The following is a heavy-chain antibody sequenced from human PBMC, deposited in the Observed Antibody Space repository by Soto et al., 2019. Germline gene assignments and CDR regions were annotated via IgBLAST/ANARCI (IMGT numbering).Heavy chain of an antibody. D-gene: IGHD2-2*01. Sequence: SETLSLTCAVYGGSFSGYYWSWIRQPPGKGLEWIGEINHSGSTNYNPSLKSRVTISVDTSKNQFSLKLSSVTAADTAVYYCARWPRYCSSTSCPYYYYMDVWGKGTTVTVSS. CDR3: ARWPRYCSSTSCPYYYYMDV. CDR2: INHSGST. J-gene: IGHJ6*03. CDR1: GGSFSGYY. V-gene: IGHV4-34*01.